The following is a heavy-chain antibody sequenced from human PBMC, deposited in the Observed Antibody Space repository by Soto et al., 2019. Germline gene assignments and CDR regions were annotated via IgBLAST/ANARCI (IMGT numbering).Heavy chain of an antibody. CDR2: INHSGST. Sequence: QVQLQQWGAGLLKPSETLSLTCAVYGGSFSGYYWSWIRQPPGKGLEWIGEINHSGSTNYNPSLKSRVTISVDTSKNQFSLKRSSVTAADTAVYYCARGQVGATMMGWFDLWGQGTLVTVSS. D-gene: IGHD1-26*01. V-gene: IGHV4-34*01. J-gene: IGHJ5*02. CDR1: GGSFSGYY. CDR3: ARGQVGATMMGWFDL.